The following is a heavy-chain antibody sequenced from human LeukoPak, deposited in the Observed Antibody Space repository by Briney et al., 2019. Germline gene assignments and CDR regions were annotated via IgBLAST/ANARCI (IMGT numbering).Heavy chain of an antibody. CDR1: GGTFSSYA. CDR2: IIPIFGTA. J-gene: IGHJ5*02. CDR3: ARDNGVVVMTQGWFDP. D-gene: IGHD3-22*01. V-gene: IGHV1-69*05. Sequence: ASVKVSCKASGGTFSSYAISWVRQAPGQGLEWMGGIIPIFGTANYAQKFQGRATITTDESTSTAYMELSSLRSEDTAVYYCARDNGVVVMTQGWFDPWGQGTLVTVSS.